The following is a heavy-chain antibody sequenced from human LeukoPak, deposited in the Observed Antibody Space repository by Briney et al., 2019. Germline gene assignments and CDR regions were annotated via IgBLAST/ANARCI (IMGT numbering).Heavy chain of an antibody. CDR3: ARGDYGWFDP. D-gene: IGHD4-17*01. CDR2: IYHSGST. Sequence: SQTLSLTCAVSGGSISSGGYSWSWIRQPPGKGLEWIGYIYHSGSTYYNPSLKSRVTISVDRSKNQFSLKLSSVTAAGTAVYYCARGDYGWFDPWGQGTLVAVSS. J-gene: IGHJ5*02. CDR1: GGSISSGGYS. V-gene: IGHV4-30-2*01.